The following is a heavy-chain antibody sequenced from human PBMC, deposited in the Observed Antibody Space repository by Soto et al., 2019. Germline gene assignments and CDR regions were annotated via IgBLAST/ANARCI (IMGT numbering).Heavy chain of an antibody. D-gene: IGHD1-7*01. CDR1: GYTFTSYG. CDR3: ARDRNWNSPLLVYYFDY. CDR2: ISAYNGNT. J-gene: IGHJ4*02. V-gene: IGHV1-18*01. Sequence: QVQLVQSGAEVKKPGGSVKVSCKASGYTFTSYGISRVRQAPGQGLEWMGWISAYNGNTNYAQKLQGRVTMTTDTSTSTAYMELRSLRSDDTAVYYCARDRNWNSPLLVYYFDYWGQGTLVTVTS.